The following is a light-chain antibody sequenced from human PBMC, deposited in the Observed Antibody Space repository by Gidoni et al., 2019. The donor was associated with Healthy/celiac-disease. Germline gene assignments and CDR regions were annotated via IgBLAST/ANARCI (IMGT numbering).Light chain of an antibody. Sequence: DIQMTQSPPTLSASVEDRVTITCRASQSISSWLAWYQQKPGKAHKPLIYKASSLESGVPSRFSGSGSGTEFTLTISSLQPDDFATYYCQQYNSYSSFGQXTKVEIK. CDR1: QSISSW. J-gene: IGKJ1*01. CDR2: KAS. CDR3: QQYNSYSS. V-gene: IGKV1-5*03.